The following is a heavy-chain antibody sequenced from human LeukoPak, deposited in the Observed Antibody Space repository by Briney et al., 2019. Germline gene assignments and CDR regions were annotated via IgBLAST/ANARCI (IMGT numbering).Heavy chain of an antibody. CDR1: GFTFWNYA. D-gene: IGHD6-19*01. CDR2: IGAGTVTT. J-gene: IGHJ4*02. CDR3: AKKFGSSAWYVGFDS. Sequence: QPGGSLRLSCAASGFTFWNYAMAWVRQAPGKGLDWVSVIGAGTVTTYYAHSVKGRFTIARDNSKNTLYLQMNSLRAEDTAVYYCAKKFGSSAWYVGFDSWGQGTLVTVSS. V-gene: IGHV3-23*01.